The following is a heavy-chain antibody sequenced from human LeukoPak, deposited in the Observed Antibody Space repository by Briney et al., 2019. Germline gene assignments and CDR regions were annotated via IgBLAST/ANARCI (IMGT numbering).Heavy chain of an antibody. CDR3: AKDRRLQLPFDY. V-gene: IGHV3-30*18. CDR2: ISFDGTNK. Sequence: GRSLRLSCAVSGFTFSSYGMHWVRQAPGKGLEWVALISFDGTNKYSADSVKGRFTIPRDNSKNTLYLQMNSLRAEDTAVYYCAKDRRLQLPFDYWGQGTLVT. J-gene: IGHJ4*02. D-gene: IGHD5-24*01. CDR1: GFTFSSYG.